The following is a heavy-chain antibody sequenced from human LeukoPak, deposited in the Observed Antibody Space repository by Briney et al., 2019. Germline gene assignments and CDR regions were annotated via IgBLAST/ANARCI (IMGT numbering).Heavy chain of an antibody. D-gene: IGHD3-16*02. CDR2: MNPNSGGT. J-gene: IGHJ5*02. CDR1: GYTLTGYY. CDR3: ARDKLGLGELSLYDQ. Sequence: GASVTVSCKASGYTLTGYYMHWVRQAPGQGLEWMGWMNPNSGGTKYAQKFQGRVTMTRDTSISTAYMELSRLRSDDTAMYYCARDKLGLGELSLYDQWGQGTLVTVCS. V-gene: IGHV1-2*02.